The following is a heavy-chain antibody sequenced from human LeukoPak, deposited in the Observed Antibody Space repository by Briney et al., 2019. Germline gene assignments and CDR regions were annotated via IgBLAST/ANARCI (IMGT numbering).Heavy chain of an antibody. D-gene: IGHD4/OR15-4a*01. Sequence: GGSLRLSCSVSGFTVSSNSMSWVRQAPGKGLEWVSFIYSDNTHYSDSVKGRFTISRDNSKNTLYLQMNSLRAEDTAVYYCARRAGAYSHPYDYWGQGTLVTVSS. J-gene: IGHJ4*02. CDR3: ARRAGAYSHPYDY. CDR2: IYSDNT. CDR1: GFTVSSNS. V-gene: IGHV3-53*01.